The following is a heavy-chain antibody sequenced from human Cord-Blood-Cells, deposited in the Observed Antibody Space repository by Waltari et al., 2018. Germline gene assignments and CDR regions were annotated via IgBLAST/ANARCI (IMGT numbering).Heavy chain of an antibody. V-gene: IGHV4-34*01. CDR3: ARVLDYYDSSGYYYFAFDI. CDR1: GGSFSGYS. CDR2: INHSGST. J-gene: IGHJ3*02. Sequence: QVQLQQWGAGLLKPSETLSLTCAVYGGSFSGYSWRWIRPPPGTGLEWIGEINHSGSTNYNPSLKSRVTISVDTSKNQFSLKLSSVTAADTAVYYCARVLDYYDSSGYYYFAFDIWGQGTMVTVSS. D-gene: IGHD3-22*01.